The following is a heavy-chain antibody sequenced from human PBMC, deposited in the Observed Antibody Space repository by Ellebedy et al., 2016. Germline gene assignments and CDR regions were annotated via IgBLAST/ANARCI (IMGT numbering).Heavy chain of an antibody. D-gene: IGHD3-22*01. Sequence: ASVKVSXXASGYGFFRYGISWVRQAPGQGLEWMGWISGYHGTSTLAQHLQGRVTLATDTSTSTAYMELRSLKSDDTAVYYCARARRDYYDSSGYYGFDYWGQGTLVIVSP. CDR3: ARARRDYYDSSGYYGFDY. CDR1: GYGFFRYG. CDR2: ISGYHGTS. J-gene: IGHJ4*02. V-gene: IGHV1-18*01.